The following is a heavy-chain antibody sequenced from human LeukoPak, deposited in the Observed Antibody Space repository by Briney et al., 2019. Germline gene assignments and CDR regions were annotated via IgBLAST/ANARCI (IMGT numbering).Heavy chain of an antibody. J-gene: IGHJ3*02. CDR1: GFTFSDYY. V-gene: IGHV3-11*01. D-gene: IGHD1-14*01. Sequence: PGGSLRLSCAASGFTFSDYYMSWIRPAPGKGLEWVSYISSSGSTTYYADSVQGRFTISRDNAKNSLYLQMNSLRVEDTAVYYCARRTEDAFDIWGQGTMVTVSS. CDR2: ISSSGSTT. CDR3: ARRTEDAFDI.